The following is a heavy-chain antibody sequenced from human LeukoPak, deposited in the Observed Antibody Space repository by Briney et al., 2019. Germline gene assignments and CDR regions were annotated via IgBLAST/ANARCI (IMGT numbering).Heavy chain of an antibody. CDR2: IYYSGST. V-gene: IGHV4-59*01. CDR1: GCSISSSY. Sequence: PSETLSLTCIVSGCSISSSYWSWIRQPPGKGPEWVGYIYYSGSTNYNPPLRRRVTISVHTSKNQFSLKLSSVTAADTAVYYCARVLGAYCSGGSCYSSWYFDLWGRGTLVTVSS. D-gene: IGHD2-15*01. J-gene: IGHJ2*01. CDR3: ARVLGAYCSGGSCYSSWYFDL.